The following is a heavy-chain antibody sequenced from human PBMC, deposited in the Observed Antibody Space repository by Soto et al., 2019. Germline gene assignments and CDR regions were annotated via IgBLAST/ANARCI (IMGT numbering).Heavy chain of an antibody. CDR3: ARGSYFGSGIYYYYYGMDV. CDR2: IYYSGST. J-gene: IGHJ6*02. D-gene: IGHD3-3*01. CDR1: GGSISSYY. Sequence: SETLSLTCTVSGGSISSYYWSWIRQPPGKGLEWIGYIYYSGSTNYNPSLKSRVTISVDTSKNQFSLKLSSVTAADTAVYYCARGSYFGSGIYYYYYGMDVWGQGTTVTVSS. V-gene: IGHV4-59*01.